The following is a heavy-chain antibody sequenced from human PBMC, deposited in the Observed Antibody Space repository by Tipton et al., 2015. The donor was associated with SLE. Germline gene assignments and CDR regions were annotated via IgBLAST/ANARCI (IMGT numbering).Heavy chain of an antibody. CDR1: GYSFTSYW. CDR3: SRRFSDSSGYKYFFDY. Sequence: QLVQSGAEVKKPGESLKISCKGSGYSFTSYWIGWVRQMPGKGLEWMGIIYPGDSDTRYSPSFQGQVTISADKSISTAYLQWSSLKASDTAMYYCSRRFSDSSGYKYFFDYWGQGTQVTVSS. D-gene: IGHD3-22*01. J-gene: IGHJ4*02. CDR2: IYPGDSDT. V-gene: IGHV5-51*01.